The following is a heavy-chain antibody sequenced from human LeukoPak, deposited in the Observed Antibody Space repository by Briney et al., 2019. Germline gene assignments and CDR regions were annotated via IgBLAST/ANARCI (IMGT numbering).Heavy chain of an antibody. CDR2: INHAETA. Sequence: PSETLSLTCALYGGSFTYYYWAWIRQPPGKGLEWIGEINHAETADYNPSLKSRVTISVDTSKNQFSLKLNSVTPADTAVYYCARLNLEYLYSSGPNDYWGQGTLVTVSS. CDR3: ARLNLEYLYSSGPNDY. J-gene: IGHJ4*02. V-gene: IGHV4-34*01. CDR1: GGSFTYYY. D-gene: IGHD3-10*01.